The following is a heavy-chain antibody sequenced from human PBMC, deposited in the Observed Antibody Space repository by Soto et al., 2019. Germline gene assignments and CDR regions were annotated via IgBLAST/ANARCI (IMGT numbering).Heavy chain of an antibody. Sequence: PGGSLRLSCVASGFTFSRHGIHWVRQAPGKGLEWLALISYDARKIEYAGSVKGRFTISRDSSQNTVYLQMNSLRPDDAAVYLCARDTDWSLSDWGQGTLVTVSS. CDR1: GFTFSRHG. J-gene: IGHJ4*02. CDR2: ISYDARKI. V-gene: IGHV3-30*03. D-gene: IGHD3-9*01. CDR3: ARDTDWSLSD.